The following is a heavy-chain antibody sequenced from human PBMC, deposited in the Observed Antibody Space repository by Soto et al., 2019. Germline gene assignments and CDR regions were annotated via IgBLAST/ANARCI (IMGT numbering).Heavy chain of an antibody. CDR1: GGSISSGGYS. Sequence: SETLSLTCAVSGGSISSGGYSWSWIRQPPGKGLEWIGYIYHSGSTYYNPSLKSRVTISVDRSKNQFSLNLSSVTAADTAVYYCARAYCSGGSCYQSVEYFAYWGQGTLVIVSS. CDR3: ARAYCSGGSCYQSVEYFAY. D-gene: IGHD2-15*01. J-gene: IGHJ4*02. V-gene: IGHV4-30-2*01. CDR2: IYHSGST.